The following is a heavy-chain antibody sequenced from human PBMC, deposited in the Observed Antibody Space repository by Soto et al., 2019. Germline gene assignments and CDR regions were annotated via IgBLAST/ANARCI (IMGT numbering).Heavy chain of an antibody. CDR1: GFTFSSYA. J-gene: IGHJ6*02. CDR3: AKAKSIAARRYYYYGMDV. V-gene: IGHV3-23*01. Sequence: GGSLRLSCAASGFTFSSYAMSWVRQAPGKGLEWVSAISGSGGSTYYADSVKGRFTISRDNSKNTLYLQMNSLRAEDTAVYYCAKAKSIAARRYYYYGMDVWGQGTTVTVS. CDR2: ISGSGGST. D-gene: IGHD6-6*01.